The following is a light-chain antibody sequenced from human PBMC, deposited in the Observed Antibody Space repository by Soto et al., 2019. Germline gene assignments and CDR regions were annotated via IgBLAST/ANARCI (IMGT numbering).Light chain of an antibody. V-gene: IGKV3-15*01. CDR2: GAS. Sequence: EIVMTYSRATLCVYQGARHSLCCRASQSISANLAWYQQKPGQAPRLLIYGASTRATGIPARFSGSGSGTEFTLTSSSLQSEDFATYYCQQSNTTTITFGQGTRVEIK. CDR1: QSISAN. CDR3: QQSNTTTIT. J-gene: IGKJ5*01.